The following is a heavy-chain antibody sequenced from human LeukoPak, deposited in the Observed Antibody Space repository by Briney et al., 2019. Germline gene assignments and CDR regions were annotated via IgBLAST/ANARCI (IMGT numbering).Heavy chain of an antibody. Sequence: PGRSLRLSCAASGFTFSSYAMHWVRQAPGKGLEWVAVISYDGSNKYYADSVKGRFTISRDNSKNTLYLQMNSLRAEDTAVYYCARDTPWRYFDYWGQGTLVTVSS. J-gene: IGHJ4*02. CDR2: ISYDGSNK. V-gene: IGHV3-30-3*01. CDR3: ARDTPWRYFDY. CDR1: GFTFSSYA. D-gene: IGHD3-3*01.